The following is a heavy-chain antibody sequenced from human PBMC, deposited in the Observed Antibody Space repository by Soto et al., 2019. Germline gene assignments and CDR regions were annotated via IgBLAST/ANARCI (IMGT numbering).Heavy chain of an antibody. D-gene: IGHD2-2*01. V-gene: IGHV3-33*01. CDR3: ARKGYCSSTSCSPYYYYYYGMDV. J-gene: IGHJ6*02. CDR2: IWYDGSNK. Sequence: VAVIWYDGSNKYYADSVKGRFTISRDNSKNTLYLQMNSLRAEDTAVYYCARKGYCSSTSCSPYYYYYYGMDVWGQGTTVTVSS.